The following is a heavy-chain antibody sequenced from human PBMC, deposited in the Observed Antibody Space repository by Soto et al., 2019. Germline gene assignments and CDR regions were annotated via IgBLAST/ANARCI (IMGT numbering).Heavy chain of an antibody. V-gene: IGHV4-34*01. D-gene: IGHD5-12*01. CDR1: GGSFSGYY. CDR3: ARVPNSGYDDDYYYYGMDV. J-gene: IGHJ6*02. CDR2: INHSGST. Sequence: SATLSLTCAVYGGSFSGYYWSWIRQPPGKGLEWIGEINHSGSTNYNPSLKSRVTISVDTSKNQFSLKLSSVTAADTAVYYCARVPNSGYDDDYYYYGMDVWGQGTTVTVS.